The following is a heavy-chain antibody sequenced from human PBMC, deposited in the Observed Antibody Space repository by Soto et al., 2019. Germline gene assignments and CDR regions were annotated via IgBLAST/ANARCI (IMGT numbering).Heavy chain of an antibody. J-gene: IGHJ4*02. Sequence: LSLTCAASGFTFSNAWMNWVRQAPGKGLEWVGRIKSKTDGGTTDYAAPVKGRFTISRDDSKNTLYLQMNSLKTEDTAVYYCTTRLAKRGGVDYWGQGTLVTVSS. CDR2: IKSKTDGGTT. CDR3: TTRLAKRGGVDY. CDR1: GFTFSNAW. V-gene: IGHV3-15*07. D-gene: IGHD3-10*01.